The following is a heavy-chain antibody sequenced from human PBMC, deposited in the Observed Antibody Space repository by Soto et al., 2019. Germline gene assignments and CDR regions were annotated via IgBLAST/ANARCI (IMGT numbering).Heavy chain of an antibody. CDR2: INTDGSYT. CDR3: ARDLIEPRDDPRDI. Sequence: EVQLVESGGGLVQPGGSLRLSCAASGFTFSNYWMHWVRQAPGEGLVWVSRINTDGSYTAHADSVKGRFTISRDNARNALFLQMNSLRAEDTAVYYCARDLIEPRDDPRDIWGQGTMVTVSS. CDR1: GFTFSNYW. J-gene: IGHJ3*02. D-gene: IGHD6-6*01. V-gene: IGHV3-74*01.